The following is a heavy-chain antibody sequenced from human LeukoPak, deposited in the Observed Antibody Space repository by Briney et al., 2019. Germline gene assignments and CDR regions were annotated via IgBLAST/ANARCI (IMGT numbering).Heavy chain of an antibody. CDR2: IYTSGSN. D-gene: IGHD2-2*02. V-gene: IGHV4-61*02. CDR3: ARDRPGRYCSNTSCYTASPFDP. J-gene: IGHJ5*02. CDR1: GGSISSGSYY. Sequence: PSQTLSLTCTVSGGSISSGSYYWSWIRQPAGKGLEWIGRIYTSGSNNYNPSLKSRVTISVDTSKNQFSLKLSSVTAADTAVYYCARDRPGRYCSNTSCYTASPFDPWGQGTLVIVSS.